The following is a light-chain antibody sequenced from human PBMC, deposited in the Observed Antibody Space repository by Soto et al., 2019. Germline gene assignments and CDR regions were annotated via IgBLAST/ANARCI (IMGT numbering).Light chain of an antibody. CDR1: SSNTGNNY. J-gene: IGLJ3*02. CDR3: AVWDDILRGPL. CDR2: RND. V-gene: IGLV1-47*01. Sequence: QSVLTQPPSASGTPGQGVTISCSGSSSNTGNNYVYWYQHLPGTAPKLLIYRNDQRPSGVPDRFSGSKSGTSASLAINGLRSEDEADYYCAVWDDILRGPLFGGGTKLTVL.